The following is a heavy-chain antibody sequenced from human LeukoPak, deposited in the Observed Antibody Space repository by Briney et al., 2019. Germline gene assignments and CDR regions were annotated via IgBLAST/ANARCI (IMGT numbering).Heavy chain of an antibody. CDR2: IYTSGST. CDR1: GGSISSGSYY. Sequence: SETLSLTCTVSGGSISSGSYYWSWIRQPAGKGLEWIGRIYTSGSTNYNPSLKSRVTISVDTSKNQFSLKLSSVTAADKAVYYCATEVAGYWGQGTLVTVSS. J-gene: IGHJ4*02. D-gene: IGHD1-1*01. V-gene: IGHV4-61*02. CDR3: ATEVAGY.